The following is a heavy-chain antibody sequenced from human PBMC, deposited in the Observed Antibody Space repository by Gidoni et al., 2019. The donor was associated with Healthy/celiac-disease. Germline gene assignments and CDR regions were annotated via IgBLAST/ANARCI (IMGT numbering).Heavy chain of an antibody. CDR2: ISYDGSNK. CDR3: ARDLESTAARPSYGMDV. D-gene: IGHD2-2*01. J-gene: IGHJ6*02. V-gene: IGHV3-30-3*01. Sequence: QVQLVESGGGVVQPGRSLRLSCAACGFTLSSYAMHWVRQAPGNGLEWVAVISYDGSNKYYADSVKGRFTISRDNSKNTLYLQMNSLRAEDTAVYYCARDLESTAARPSYGMDVWGQGTTVTVSS. CDR1: GFTLSSYA.